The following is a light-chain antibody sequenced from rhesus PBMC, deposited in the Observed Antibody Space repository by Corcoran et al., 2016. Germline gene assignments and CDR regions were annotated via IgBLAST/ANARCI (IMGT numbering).Light chain of an antibody. J-gene: IGKJ1*01. CDR1: QGINKE. CDR3: LQDYTSPWT. CDR2: SAS. V-gene: IGKV1-94*01. Sequence: DIQMTQSPSTLSASVGDRVTVTCRASQGINKELSWYQQKPGKAPALLIYSASTLQTGVSSRFSGSGSGTDYTLTIRSLQPEDVATYYCLQDYTSPWTFGQGTKVEIK.